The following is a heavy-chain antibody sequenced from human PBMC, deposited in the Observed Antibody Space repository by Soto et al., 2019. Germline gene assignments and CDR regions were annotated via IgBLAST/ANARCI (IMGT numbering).Heavy chain of an antibody. CDR1: GYTFTSYY. J-gene: IGHJ4*02. V-gene: IGHV1-46*01. CDR2: INPSGGST. D-gene: IGHD1-26*01. Sequence: QVQLVQSGAEVKKAGASVKVSCKASGYTFTSYYMHWVRQAPGQGLEWMGFINPSGGSTTHVQKFQGRVTMTRDTSMSTVYMELGSLRSEDTAVYYCARGSSVGLEYWGQGTLVTVSS. CDR3: ARGSSVGLEY.